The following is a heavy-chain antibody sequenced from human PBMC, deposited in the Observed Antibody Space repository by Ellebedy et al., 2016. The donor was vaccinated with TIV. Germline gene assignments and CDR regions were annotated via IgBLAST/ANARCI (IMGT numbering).Heavy chain of an antibody. D-gene: IGHD3-22*01. CDR2: ISGGGDNI. CDR1: GFPLRNYA. CDR3: AKRPLTMIVLPEYFFDY. J-gene: IGHJ4*02. V-gene: IGHV3-23*01. Sequence: GGSLRLSCTASGFPLRNYAVSWVRQAPGKGLEWLSTISGGGDNIYYADSVKGRFTISRDNSKNTLFLQMDSLRAEDTAVYYCAKRPLTMIVLPEYFFDYWGQGTLVTVSS.